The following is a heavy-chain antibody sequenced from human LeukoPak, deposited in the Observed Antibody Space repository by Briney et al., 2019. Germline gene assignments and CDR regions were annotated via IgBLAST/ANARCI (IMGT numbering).Heavy chain of an antibody. CDR3: ATDGRSSGWYGFDY. D-gene: IGHD6-19*01. Sequence: GGSLRLSCAASGFTFSTYSMNWVRQAPGKGLEWVSSITSPVGRMYYADSLKGRITISRDNARSTLCLQMNSLRTEDTAVYYCATDGRSSGWYGFDYWGQGILVTVSS. J-gene: IGHJ4*02. V-gene: IGHV3-21*01. CDR1: GFTFSTYS. CDR2: ITSPVGRM.